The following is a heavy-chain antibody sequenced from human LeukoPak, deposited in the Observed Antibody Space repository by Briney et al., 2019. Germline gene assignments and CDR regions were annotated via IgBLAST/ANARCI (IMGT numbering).Heavy chain of an antibody. CDR1: GFTFSSYE. CDR3: ARETLVLGVNFDY. V-gene: IGHV3-48*03. J-gene: IGHJ4*02. Sequence: GGSLRLSCPASGFTFSSYEMTWVRQAPGKGLEWVSYISSTGSTIYYADSVKGRFTFSRDNAKNSLYLQMNSLRAEDTAVYYCARETLVLGVNFDYWGQGTLVTVSS. D-gene: IGHD3-10*01. CDR2: ISSTGSTI.